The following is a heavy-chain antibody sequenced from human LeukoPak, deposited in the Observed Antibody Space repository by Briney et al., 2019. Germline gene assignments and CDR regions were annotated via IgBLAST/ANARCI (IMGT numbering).Heavy chain of an antibody. CDR1: PSIFTATF. CDR3: ARVTLTHVNTYNI. J-gene: IGHJ3*02. D-gene: IGHD1-14*01. V-gene: IGHV1-2*02. Sequence: VSVNVSCNWYPSIFTATFTQRFLLAPGQGLEWMGWINPNSGGTSYAQKFQGRVTMTRDTSITTAYMEPSRLRPDDTEVLSCARVTLTHVNTYNIWRQGTMVTVSS. CDR2: INPNSGGT.